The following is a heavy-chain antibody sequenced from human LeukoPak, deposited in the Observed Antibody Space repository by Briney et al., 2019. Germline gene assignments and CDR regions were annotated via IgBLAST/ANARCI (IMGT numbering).Heavy chain of an antibody. D-gene: IGHD6-13*01. CDR1: GDSVSSNSAA. CDR3: AREYSSSWYTWFDP. CDR2: TYYRSKWYN. J-gene: IGHJ5*02. Sequence: SQTPSLTCAISGDSVSSNSAAWNWIRQSPSRGLEWLGRTYYRSKWYNDYAVSVKSRITINPDTSKNQFSLQLNSVAPEDTAVYYCAREYSSSWYTWFDPWGQGTLVTVSS. V-gene: IGHV6-1*01.